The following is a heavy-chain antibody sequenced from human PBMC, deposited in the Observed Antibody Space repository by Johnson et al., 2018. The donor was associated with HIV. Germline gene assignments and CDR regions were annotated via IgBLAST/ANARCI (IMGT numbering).Heavy chain of an antibody. J-gene: IGHJ3*01. Sequence: VQLVESGGGLIQPGGSLRLSCAASGFTVSSNYMSWVRQAPGKGLEWVSVIYSGGSTYYADSVKCRFPISRDKSKNTLYLQMNSLRAEDTAGYYCAREFLIPTGGTFGFDFWGQGTMVTVSS. V-gene: IGHV3-53*01. CDR3: AREFLIPTGGTFGFDF. CDR1: GFTVSSNY. CDR2: IYSGGST. D-gene: IGHD2-8*02.